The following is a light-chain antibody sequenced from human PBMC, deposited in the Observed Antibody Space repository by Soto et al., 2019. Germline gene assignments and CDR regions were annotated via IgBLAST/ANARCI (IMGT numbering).Light chain of an antibody. V-gene: IGKV1-39*01. J-gene: IGKJ4*01. CDR3: QQSYSPLPT. CDR2: GAS. Sequence: DIQMTQSPSSLSASVGDRVTITCRASQSISGYLNWYQQKLGKAPNLLIFGASSVQSGVPSRFSGSGSGTDFTLTITSLQPEDFATYYCQQSYSPLPTFGGGTKVEIK. CDR1: QSISGY.